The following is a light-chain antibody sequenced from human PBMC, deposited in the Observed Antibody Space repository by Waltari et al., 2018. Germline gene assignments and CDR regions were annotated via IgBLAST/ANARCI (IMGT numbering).Light chain of an antibody. J-gene: IGLJ2*01. Sequence: SYMLTQPPSVSVAPGQTARITCAVDDIGERRVPWCQQRPGQAPVSVIYYDTDRPSGIPDRFSGSHSGDTATLIISRVEAGDEADYYCQVWDSSRHHVIFGGGTRLTVL. CDR3: QVWDSSRHHVI. V-gene: IGLV3-21*04. CDR2: YDT. CDR1: DIGERR.